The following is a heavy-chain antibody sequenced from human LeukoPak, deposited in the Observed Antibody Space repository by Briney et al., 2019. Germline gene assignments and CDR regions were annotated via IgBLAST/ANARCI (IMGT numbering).Heavy chain of an antibody. Sequence: GGSLRLSCAASGFTFDDYAMHWVRQAPGKGLEWVSLISGDGGSTYYADSVKGRFTISRDKSKNSLYLQMNSLRTEDTALYYCATLAYYYDTFDYWGQGTLVTVSS. CDR3: ATLAYYYDTFDY. J-gene: IGHJ4*02. CDR2: ISGDGGST. CDR1: GFTFDDYA. V-gene: IGHV3-43*02. D-gene: IGHD3-22*01.